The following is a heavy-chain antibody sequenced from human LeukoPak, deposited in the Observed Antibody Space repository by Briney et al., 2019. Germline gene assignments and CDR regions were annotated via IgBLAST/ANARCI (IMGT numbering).Heavy chain of an antibody. V-gene: IGHV3-23*01. Sequence: GGSLRLSCAASGFTFSSYAMFWVRQAPGKGLEWVSGVSGVNTYYADSVKGWFTTSRDNSKNTLYLQMNSLRAEDTAIYYCAKKATVTAPYWYFDLWGRGTLVTVSS. CDR1: GFTFSSYA. D-gene: IGHD2-21*02. CDR3: AKKATVTAPYWYFDL. CDR2: VSGVNT. J-gene: IGHJ2*01.